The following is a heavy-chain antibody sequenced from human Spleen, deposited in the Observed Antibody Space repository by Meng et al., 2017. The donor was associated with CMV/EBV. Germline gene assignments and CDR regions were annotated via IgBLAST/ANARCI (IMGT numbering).Heavy chain of an antibody. Sequence: SETLSLTCTVSGASIRNYYWNWIRQSPGKGLEWIGQVYYSGSTNYNPSLMSGVNISLDMSKNQFSLKLRSVTAADTAVYYCASWGGILAFHIWGQGTMVTVSS. V-gene: IGHV4-59*01. CDR3: ASWGGILAFHI. J-gene: IGHJ3*02. D-gene: IGHD2-21*01. CDR1: GASIRNYY. CDR2: VYYSGST.